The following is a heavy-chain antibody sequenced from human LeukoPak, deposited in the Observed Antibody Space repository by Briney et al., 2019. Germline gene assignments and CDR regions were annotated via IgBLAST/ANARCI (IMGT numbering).Heavy chain of an antibody. Sequence: PSQTLSLTCTVSGGSISSGSYYWRWIRQPGGKGLEWIERIYTSGSTNYNPSLKIRVTISVDTSKNQFSLKLSSVTAADTAVYYCANLASIAARGHAFDIWGQGTMVTVSS. D-gene: IGHD6-6*01. J-gene: IGHJ3*02. CDR2: IYTSGST. CDR3: ANLASIAARGHAFDI. V-gene: IGHV4-61*02. CDR1: GGSISSGSYY.